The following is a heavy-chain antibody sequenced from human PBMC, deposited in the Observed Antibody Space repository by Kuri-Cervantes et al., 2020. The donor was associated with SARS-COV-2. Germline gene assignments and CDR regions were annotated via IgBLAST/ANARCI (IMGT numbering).Heavy chain of an antibody. D-gene: IGHD1-26*01. CDR1: GFTVSSNY. CDR3: ARDASYSGSYGSFQH. Sequence: GGSLRLSCAASGFTVSSNYMSWVRQAPGKGLEWVSVIYSGGSTYYADSVKGRFTISRHNSKNTLYLQMNTLKTEDTAMVYCARDASYSGSYGSFQHWGQGTLVTVSS. V-gene: IGHV3-53*04. CDR2: IYSGGST. J-gene: IGHJ1*01.